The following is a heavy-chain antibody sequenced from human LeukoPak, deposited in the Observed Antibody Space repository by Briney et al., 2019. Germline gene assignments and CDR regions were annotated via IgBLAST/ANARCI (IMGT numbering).Heavy chain of an antibody. CDR1: GFTFSSYS. CDR2: ISSSSYI. J-gene: IGHJ4*02. V-gene: IGHV3-21*01. Sequence: SGGSLRLSCAASGFTFSSYSMNWVRQAPGKGLGWVSSISSSSYIYYADSVKGRFTISRDNAKNSLYLQMNSLRAEDTAVYYCAKAGYSSSFTDHWGQGTLVTVSS. CDR3: AKAGYSSSFTDH. D-gene: IGHD6-13*01.